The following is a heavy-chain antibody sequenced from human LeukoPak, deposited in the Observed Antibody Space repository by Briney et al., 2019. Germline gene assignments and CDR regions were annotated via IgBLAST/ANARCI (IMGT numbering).Heavy chain of an antibody. D-gene: IGHD5-18*01. CDR1: GFTFSSYG. J-gene: IGHJ4*02. CDR3: AMYRGYTYGYPFDY. V-gene: IGHV3-23*01. CDR2: ISGSGGST. Sequence: GGTLRLSCAASGFTFSSYGMSWVRQAPGKGLEWVSAISGSGGSTYYADSVKGRFTISRDNSKNTLYLQMNSLRAEDTAVYYCAMYRGYTYGYPFDYWGQGTLVTVSS.